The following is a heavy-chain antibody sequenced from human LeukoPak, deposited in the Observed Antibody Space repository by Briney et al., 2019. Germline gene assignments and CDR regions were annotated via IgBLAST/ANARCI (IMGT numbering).Heavy chain of an antibody. CDR3: AKTVVPAAIEYYFDY. J-gene: IGHJ4*02. D-gene: IGHD2-2*01. CDR1: GFTFRSYA. V-gene: IGHV3-23*01. Sequence: TGGSLRLSCAASGFTFRSYAVGWVRQAPGKGLEWVSSISASGGSTYYADSVKGRFTISRDNSKKTLYLQMNSLRAEDTAVYYCAKTVVPAAIEYYFDYWGQGTLVTVSS. CDR2: ISASGGST.